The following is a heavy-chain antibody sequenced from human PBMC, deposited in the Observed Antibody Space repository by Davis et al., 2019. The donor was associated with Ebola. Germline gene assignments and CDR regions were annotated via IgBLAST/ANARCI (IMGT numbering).Heavy chain of an antibody. CDR3: ARVRDYCSSTSCYSNWFDP. CDR1: GGSISSSSYY. CDR2: IYYSGST. Sequence: PSETLSLTCAVSGGSISSSSYYWGWIRQPPGKGLEWLGSIYYSGSTYYNPSLKSRVTISVDTSKNQFSLKLSSVTAADTAVYYCARVRDYCSSTSCYSNWFDPWGQGTLVTVSS. V-gene: IGHV4-39*07. D-gene: IGHD2-2*01. J-gene: IGHJ5*02.